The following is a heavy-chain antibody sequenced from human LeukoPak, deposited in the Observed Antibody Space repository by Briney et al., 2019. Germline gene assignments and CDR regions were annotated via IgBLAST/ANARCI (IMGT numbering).Heavy chain of an antibody. CDR3: ARDSRFAYYYDSSGYYDY. V-gene: IGHV1-2*02. D-gene: IGHD3-22*01. CDR2: INPNSGGT. Sequence: ASVKVSCKASGGTFSSYAISWVRQAPGQGLEWMGWINPNSGGTNYAQKFQGRVTMTRDTSISTAYMELSRLRSDDTAVYYCARDSRFAYYYDSSGYYDYWGQGTLVTVSS. CDR1: GGTFSSYA. J-gene: IGHJ4*02.